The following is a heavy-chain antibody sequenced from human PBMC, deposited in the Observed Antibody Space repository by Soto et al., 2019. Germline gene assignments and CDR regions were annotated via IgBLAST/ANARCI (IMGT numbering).Heavy chain of an antibody. J-gene: IGHJ6*02. Sequence: QVQLQQSGPGLVKPSQTLSLTCTVSGDSISSDYYHWTWIRQSPGKGLEWIGYIHHSGSILYNPSFKRRVTISVHTSKNQFSLHLTSVTAADTAVYFCAREDDGGDSLDVWGQGTTVTVSS. CDR2: IHHSGSI. D-gene: IGHD2-21*02. CDR3: AREDDGGDSLDV. CDR1: GDSISSDYYH. V-gene: IGHV4-30-4*08.